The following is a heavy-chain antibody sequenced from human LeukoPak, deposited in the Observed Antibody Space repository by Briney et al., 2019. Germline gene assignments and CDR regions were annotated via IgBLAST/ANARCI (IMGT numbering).Heavy chain of an antibody. CDR1: GFTFSDYY. CDR2: ISHDGNDQ. V-gene: IGHV3-30*03. CDR3: ARDRDCSRTSCFNAFDV. Sequence: PGGSLRLSCAASGFTFSDYYMSWIRQAPGKGLEWVAVISHDGNDQYYGDSVKGRFTISRDNSKNALYLQMNSLRLEDTAVYYCARDRDCSRTSCFNAFDVWGQGTMAIVSS. D-gene: IGHD2-2*01. J-gene: IGHJ3*01.